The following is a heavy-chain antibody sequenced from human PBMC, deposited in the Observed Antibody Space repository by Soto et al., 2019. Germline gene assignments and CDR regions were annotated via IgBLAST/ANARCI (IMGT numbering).Heavy chain of an antibody. Sequence: GGSLRLSCEGSGFTFSAYAMNWVRQAPGKGLEWVSAISGSGGSTYYADSVKGRFTISRDNSKNTLYLQMNSLRAEDTAVYYCAKSWFDWLLTDYWGQGTLVTVSS. CDR1: GFTFSAYA. CDR2: ISGSGGST. V-gene: IGHV3-23*01. J-gene: IGHJ4*02. CDR3: AKSWFDWLLTDY. D-gene: IGHD3-9*01.